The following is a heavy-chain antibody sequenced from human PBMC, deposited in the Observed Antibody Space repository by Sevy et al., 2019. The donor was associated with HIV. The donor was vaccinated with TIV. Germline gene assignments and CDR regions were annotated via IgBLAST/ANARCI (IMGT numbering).Heavy chain of an antibody. J-gene: IGHJ3*02. Sequence: SETLSLTCAVYGGSFSGYYWSWFRQPPGKGLEWIGEINHSGSTNYNPSLKSRVTISIGTSKNQLSLKLRSVTAADTAVYYCARHCSSTSCSHSFDIWGQGTMVTVSS. D-gene: IGHD2-2*01. CDR3: ARHCSSTSCSHSFDI. CDR1: GGSFSGYY. CDR2: INHSGST. V-gene: IGHV4-34*01.